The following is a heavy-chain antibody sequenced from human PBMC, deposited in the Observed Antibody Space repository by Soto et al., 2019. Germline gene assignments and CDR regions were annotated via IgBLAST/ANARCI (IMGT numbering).Heavy chain of an antibody. D-gene: IGHD6-6*01. CDR1: GFTFSSYA. CDR2: ISGSGGST. CDR3: ARPEYSSSSYGMDV. Sequence: GGSLRLSCAASGFTFSSYAMSWVRQAPGKGLEWVSAISGSGGSTYYADSVKGRYTISRDNSKNSLYLQMNSLRDEDTVVYYCARPEYSSSSYGMDVWGQGTTVTVSS. V-gene: IGHV3-23*01. J-gene: IGHJ6*02.